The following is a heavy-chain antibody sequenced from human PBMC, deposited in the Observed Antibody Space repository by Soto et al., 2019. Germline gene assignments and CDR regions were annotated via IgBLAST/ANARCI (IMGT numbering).Heavy chain of an antibody. CDR1: GFTFSSYA. V-gene: IGHV3-23*01. CDR2: ISGSGGST. CDR3: AKTPSSSWYTYYYYYGMDV. J-gene: IGHJ6*02. Sequence: GSLRLSCAASGFTFSSYAMSWVRQAPGKGLEWVSAISGSGGSTYYADSVKGRFTISRDNSKNTLYLQMNSLRAEDTAVYYCAKTPSSSWYTYYYYYGMDVWGQRTTVTVSS. D-gene: IGHD6-13*01.